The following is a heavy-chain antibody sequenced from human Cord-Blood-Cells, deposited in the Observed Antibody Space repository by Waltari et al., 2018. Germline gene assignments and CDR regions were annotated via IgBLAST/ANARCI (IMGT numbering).Heavy chain of an antibody. D-gene: IGHD6-6*01. CDR3: AKCRRPYWYFDL. J-gene: IGHJ2*01. CDR1: GFTFSSYA. V-gene: IGHV3-23*01. Sequence: EVQLLESGGGLVQPGGSLRLSCAASGFTFSSYAMSWVRQAPGKGLEWVSAISGSGGSTYSADSVKGRFTISRDNSKNTLYLQMNSLRAEDTAVYYCAKCRRPYWYFDLWGRGTLVTVSS. CDR2: ISGSGGST.